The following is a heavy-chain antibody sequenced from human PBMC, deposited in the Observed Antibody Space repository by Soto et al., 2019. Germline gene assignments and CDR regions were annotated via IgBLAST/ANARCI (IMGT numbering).Heavy chain of an antibody. CDR2: ISGSSATT. D-gene: IGHD3-10*01. CDR3: AKANAAEDGSPSDC. Sequence: PGGSLRLSCVGSGFTFSDLGMRWLRQAPGKGPEWVSAISGSSATTYYADSVKGRFTTSRDNSKNTVYLQMTSLRVEDTAIYYCAKANAAEDGSPSDCWGQGALVTVSS. CDR1: GFTFSDLG. V-gene: IGHV3-23*01. J-gene: IGHJ4*02.